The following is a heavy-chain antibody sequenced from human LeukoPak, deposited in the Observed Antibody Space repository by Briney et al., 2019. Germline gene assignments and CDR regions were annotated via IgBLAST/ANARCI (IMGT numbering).Heavy chain of an antibody. J-gene: IGHJ4*02. CDR1: GGSISSSSYY. Sequence: PSETLSLTCTVSGGSISSSSYYWGWVRQPPGKGLEWIGSIYYSGSTYYNPSLKSRVTISVDTSKNQFSLKLSSVTAADTAVYYCARDKGWLHRYFDYWGQGTLVTVSS. CDR3: ARDKGWLHRYFDY. D-gene: IGHD5-24*01. CDR2: IYYSGST. V-gene: IGHV4-39*07.